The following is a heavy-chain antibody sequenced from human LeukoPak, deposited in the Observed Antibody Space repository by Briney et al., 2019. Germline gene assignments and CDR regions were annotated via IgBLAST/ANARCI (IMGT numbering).Heavy chain of an antibody. Sequence: SETLSLTCTVSGVSISSYYWSWIRQPPGKGLELIGYIHYSGSTHYNPSLKSRVTISVDMSKNQFSLKLTSVTAADTAVYYCARKGEHYYGSGKLWPAWFDLWGQGTLVTVSS. D-gene: IGHD3-10*01. CDR3: ARKGEHYYGSGKLWPAWFDL. V-gene: IGHV4-59*01. CDR2: IHYSGST. CDR1: GVSISSYY. J-gene: IGHJ5*02.